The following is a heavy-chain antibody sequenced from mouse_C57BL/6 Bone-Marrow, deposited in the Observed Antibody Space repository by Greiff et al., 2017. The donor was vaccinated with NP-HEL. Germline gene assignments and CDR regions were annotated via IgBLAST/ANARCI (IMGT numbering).Heavy chain of an antibody. J-gene: IGHJ4*01. CDR3: ARGRITTVVEYYYAMDY. CDR1: GYTFTSYW. CDR2: IYPGSGST. Sequence: QVQLKQPGAELVKPGASVKMSCKASGYTFTSYWITWVKQRPGQGLEWIGDIYPGSGSTNYNEKFKSKATLTVDTSSSTAYMQLSSLTSEDSAVYYCARGRITTVVEYYYAMDYWGQGTSVTVSS. D-gene: IGHD1-1*01. V-gene: IGHV1-55*01.